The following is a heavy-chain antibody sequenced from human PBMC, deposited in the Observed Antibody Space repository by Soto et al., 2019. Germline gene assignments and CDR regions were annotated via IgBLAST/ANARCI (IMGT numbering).Heavy chain of an antibody. CDR2: INGYNGNT. J-gene: IGHJ6*02. CDR3: ARMADVPSYYYGMHV. CDR1: GYTFSTYG. Sequence: QVQLVQSGAEVKKPGASVKVSCKASGYTFSTYGISWVRQAPGQGLEWMGWINGYNGNTNYAPKLQGRITMTTDTSTTTAYMELRSLRSDDTAVYYCARMADVPSYYYGMHVWGQGTTVTVSS. V-gene: IGHV1-18*01. D-gene: IGHD6-6*01.